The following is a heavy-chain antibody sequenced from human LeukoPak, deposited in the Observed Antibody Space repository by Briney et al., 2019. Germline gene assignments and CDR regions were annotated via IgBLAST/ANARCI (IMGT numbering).Heavy chain of an antibody. J-gene: IGHJ4*02. Sequence: GGSLRLSCSASGFTFRSHAMHWVRQAPGEGLVWVSRLKGDGSEASYADSVKGRFTISRGNAKNTLYLQMNSLRVEDTAVYYCAAAPNSKYFDYWGQGNLVTVS. CDR3: AAAPNSKYFDY. CDR2: LKGDGSEA. CDR1: GFTFRSHA. V-gene: IGHV3-74*01. D-gene: IGHD2-8*01.